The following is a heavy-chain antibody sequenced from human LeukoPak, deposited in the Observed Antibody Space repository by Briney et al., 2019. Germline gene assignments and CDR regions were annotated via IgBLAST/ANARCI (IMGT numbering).Heavy chain of an antibody. D-gene: IGHD3-3*01. J-gene: IGHJ3*02. V-gene: IGHV3-30-3*01. CDR1: GFTFSSYA. Sequence: PGRSLRLSCAASGFTFSSYAMHWVRRAPGKGLEWVAVISYDGSNKYYADSVKGRFTISRDNSKNTLYLQMNSLRAEDAAVYYCARDEYDFWSGYWDAFDIWGQGTMVTVSS. CDR3: ARDEYDFWSGYWDAFDI. CDR2: ISYDGSNK.